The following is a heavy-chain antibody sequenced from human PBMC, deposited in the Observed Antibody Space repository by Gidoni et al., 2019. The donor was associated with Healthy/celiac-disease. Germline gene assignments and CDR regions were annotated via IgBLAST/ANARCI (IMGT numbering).Heavy chain of an antibody. V-gene: IGHV3-73*02. CDR1: GFTFSGSA. Sequence: EVQLVESGGGLVQPGGSLKLSCAASGFTFSGSAMHWVRQASGKGLEWVGRIRSKANSYATAYAASVKGRFTISRDDSKNTAYLQMNSLKTEDTAVYYCYVVYCSGGSCTPGYWGQGTLVTVSS. CDR3: YVVYCSGGSCTPGY. CDR2: IRSKANSYAT. J-gene: IGHJ4*02. D-gene: IGHD2-15*01.